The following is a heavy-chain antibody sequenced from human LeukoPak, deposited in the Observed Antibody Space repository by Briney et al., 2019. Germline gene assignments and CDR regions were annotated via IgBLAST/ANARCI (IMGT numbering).Heavy chain of an antibody. V-gene: IGHV7-4-1*02. CDR3: ARDLPIAAAGTPVSRWFDP. CDR1: GYTFTSYS. J-gene: IGHJ5*02. CDR2: INTNTGNP. D-gene: IGHD6-13*01. Sequence: GASVKVSCKASGYTFTSYSMNWVRQAPGQGLEWLGWINTNTGNPTYAQGFTGRFVFSLDTSVSTAYLQISSLKAEDTAVYYCARDLPIAAAGTPVSRWFDPWGQGTLVTVSS.